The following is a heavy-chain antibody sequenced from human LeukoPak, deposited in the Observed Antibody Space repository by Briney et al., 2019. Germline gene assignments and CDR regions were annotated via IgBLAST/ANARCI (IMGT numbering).Heavy chain of an antibody. J-gene: IGHJ4*02. CDR3: AKEGCGGDCFDY. CDR2: ISDEGSKK. Sequence: PGGSLRLSCAVSGFTFRSYGMHWIRQAPGKGLEWVAVISDEGSKKHYADSVKGRFSISRDNSKNTLFLQMNSLRDEDTAVYYCAKEGCGGDCFDYWGQGTLVTVSS. CDR1: GFTFRSYG. D-gene: IGHD2-21*01. V-gene: IGHV3-30*18.